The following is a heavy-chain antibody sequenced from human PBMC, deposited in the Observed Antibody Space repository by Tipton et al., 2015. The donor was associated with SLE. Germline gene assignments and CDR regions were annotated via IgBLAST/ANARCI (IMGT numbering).Heavy chain of an antibody. D-gene: IGHD6-19*01. CDR2: FFGADST. J-gene: IGHJ4*02. CDR1: GVTISSNF. CDR3: ARGPVSGRRYFDF. Sequence: SLRLSCAASGVTISSNFMSWVRQAPGKGLGWVSVFFGADSTYYADSVKGRFIVSRDSSKNTLFLQMNSLRAEDTAVYYCARGPVSGRRYFDFWGQGTLVTVSS. V-gene: IGHV3-66*01.